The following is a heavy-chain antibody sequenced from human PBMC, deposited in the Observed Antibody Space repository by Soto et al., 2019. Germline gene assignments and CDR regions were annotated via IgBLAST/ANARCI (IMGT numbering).Heavy chain of an antibody. D-gene: IGHD1-1*01. CDR2: ISAHNGNT. CDR1: GYAFTTYG. V-gene: IGHV1-18*01. J-gene: IGHJ4*02. CDR3: ARGRNGDY. Sequence: QVHLVQSGAEVKKPGASVKVSCQASGYAFTTYGITWVRQAPGQGLEWMGWISAHNGNTNYAQKLQGRVPVTRDTSTVTAYMELRSLRCDDTAVDYCARGRNGDYWGQGALVTVSS.